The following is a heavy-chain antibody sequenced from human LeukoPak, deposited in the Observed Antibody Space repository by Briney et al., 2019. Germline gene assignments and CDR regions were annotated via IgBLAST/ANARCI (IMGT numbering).Heavy chain of an antibody. CDR1: GFTFSSYW. V-gene: IGHV3-7*01. Sequence: GGSLRLSCAASGFTFSSYWMSWVRQAPGKGLEWVANIKQDGSEKYYVDSVKGRFTISRDNAKNSLYLQMNSLRAEDTAVYYCASLGDFWSGLYYFDYWGQGTLVTVSS. CDR2: IKQDGSEK. D-gene: IGHD3-3*01. CDR3: ASLGDFWSGLYYFDY. J-gene: IGHJ4*02.